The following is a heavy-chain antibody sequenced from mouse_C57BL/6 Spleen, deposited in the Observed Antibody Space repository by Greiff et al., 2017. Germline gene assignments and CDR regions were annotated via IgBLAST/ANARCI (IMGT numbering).Heavy chain of an antibody. CDR3: EKLGY. Sequence: QVQLKESGAELVRPGASVKLSCKASGYTFTNYYITWVKQRPGQGLEWIARIYTGSGNTYYNEKFKGKTTLTAEKSSSTAYMQVSSLTSENSTVYFCEKLGYWGQGTTLTVSS. CDR2: IYTGSGNT. J-gene: IGHJ2*01. CDR1: GYTFTNYY. D-gene: IGHD4-1*01. V-gene: IGHV1-76*01.